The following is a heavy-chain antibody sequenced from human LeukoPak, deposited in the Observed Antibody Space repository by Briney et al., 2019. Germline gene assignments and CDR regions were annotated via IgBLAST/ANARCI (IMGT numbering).Heavy chain of an antibody. D-gene: IGHD1-26*01. CDR1: GFTFTAYY. Sequence: ASVKVSCKASGFTFTAYYMHWVRQAPGQWLEWMGWIDPNSGGTYYARHFQGRVAMTRDTSISTAYMELSSLRSDDTAVYYCARIGISGSYWDFDQWGQGTLVTVSS. CDR3: ARIGISGSYWDFDQ. V-gene: IGHV1-2*02. J-gene: IGHJ4*02. CDR2: IDPNSGGT.